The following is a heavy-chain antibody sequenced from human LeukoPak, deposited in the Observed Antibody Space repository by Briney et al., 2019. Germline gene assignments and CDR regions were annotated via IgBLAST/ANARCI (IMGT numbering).Heavy chain of an antibody. Sequence: GGSLRLSCAASGFIFSSYAMHWARQAPGKGLEWVAVISYDGSNKYYADSVKGRFTISRDNSKNTLYLQMNSLRAEDTAVYYCARDSSSLYYFDYWGQGTLVTVSS. J-gene: IGHJ4*02. CDR1: GFIFSSYA. CDR3: ARDSSSLYYFDY. V-gene: IGHV3-30-3*01. D-gene: IGHD6-13*01. CDR2: ISYDGSNK.